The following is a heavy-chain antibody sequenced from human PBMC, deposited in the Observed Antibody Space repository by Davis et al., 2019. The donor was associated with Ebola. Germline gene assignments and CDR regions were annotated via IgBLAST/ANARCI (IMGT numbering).Heavy chain of an antibody. CDR3: AIDPNWEFGY. J-gene: IGHJ4*02. V-gene: IGHV3-23*01. Sequence: GESLKISCAVSGFTFTNYAMSWVRQAPGKGLEGVSSLSGSGGLTYYADSVKGRCTISRDNSKNTMFLQMSSLRGEDTALYYCAIDPNWEFGYWGQGILVTVSS. D-gene: IGHD7-27*01. CDR2: LSGSGGLT. CDR1: GFTFTNYA.